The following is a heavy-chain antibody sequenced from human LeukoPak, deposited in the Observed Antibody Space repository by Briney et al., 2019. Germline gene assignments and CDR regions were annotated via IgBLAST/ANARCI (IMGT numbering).Heavy chain of an antibody. CDR2: IYYSGST. D-gene: IGHD6-19*01. CDR3: ARGPYSSGWYSFDY. Sequence: SETLSLTCTVSGGSISSGGYYWSWIRQHPGKGLEWIGYIYYSGSTYYNPSLKSRVTISVDTSKNQFSLKLSSVTAADTAVYYCARGPYSSGWYSFDYWGQGTLVTVSS. V-gene: IGHV4-31*03. J-gene: IGHJ4*02. CDR1: GGSISSGGYY.